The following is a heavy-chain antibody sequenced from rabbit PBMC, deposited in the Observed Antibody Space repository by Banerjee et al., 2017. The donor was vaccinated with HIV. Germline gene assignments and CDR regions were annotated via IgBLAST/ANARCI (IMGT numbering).Heavy chain of an antibody. CDR3: ARDLTGVIGWNFYL. V-gene: IGHV1S40*01. CDR2: IDTGSSGFT. D-gene: IGHD1-1*01. Sequence: QSLEESGGDLVKPGASLTLTCIASGVSFSVSSYMCWVHQAPGKGLEWIACIDTGSSGFTYFASWAKGRFTISKTSSTTVTLQMTSLTAADTATYFCARDLTGVIGWNFYLWGPGTLVTVS. CDR1: GVSFSVSSY. J-gene: IGHJ4*01.